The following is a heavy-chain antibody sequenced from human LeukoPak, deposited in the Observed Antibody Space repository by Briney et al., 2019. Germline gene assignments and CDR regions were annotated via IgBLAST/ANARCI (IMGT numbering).Heavy chain of an antibody. CDR3: TRVSGGYDMSDY. V-gene: IGHV3-7*03. CDR2: IRKDGSLQ. Sequence: AAGSLGLSCAASGFTFSSVWMSWVRQAPGKGLEWVANIRKDGSLQYYVDSVEDRFTISRDNAKNSLYLQMNTLRADDTAVYYCTRVSGGYDMSDYWGQGTLVTVSS. CDR1: GFTFSSVW. J-gene: IGHJ4*02. D-gene: IGHD3-9*01.